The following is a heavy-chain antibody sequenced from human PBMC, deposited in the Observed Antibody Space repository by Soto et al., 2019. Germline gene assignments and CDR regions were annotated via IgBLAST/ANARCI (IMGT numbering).Heavy chain of an antibody. J-gene: IGHJ4*02. D-gene: IGHD2-15*01. CDR1: GGSISSYY. V-gene: IGHV4-59*01. CDR3: ARGYCSGGSCYSFDY. Sequence: ASETLSLTCTVSGGSISSYYWSWIRQPPGKGLEWIGYIYYSGSTKYNPSLKSRVTISVDTSKNQFSLKLSSVTAADTAVYYCARGYCSGGSCYSFDYWGQGTLVTVS. CDR2: IYYSGST.